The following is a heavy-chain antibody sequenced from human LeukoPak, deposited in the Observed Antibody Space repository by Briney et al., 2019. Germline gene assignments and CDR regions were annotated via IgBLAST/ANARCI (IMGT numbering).Heavy chain of an antibody. CDR2: ISYDGSNK. CDR3: ARGRSLED. V-gene: IGHV3-30-3*01. Sequence: GGSLRLSCAASGFTFSSYAMHWVRQAPGKGLEWVAVISYDGSNKYYADSVKGRFTISRDNSKNTLYLQMNSLRAEDTAVYYCARGRSLEDWGQGTLVTVSS. CDR1: GFTFSSYA. D-gene: IGHD1-1*01. J-gene: IGHJ4*02.